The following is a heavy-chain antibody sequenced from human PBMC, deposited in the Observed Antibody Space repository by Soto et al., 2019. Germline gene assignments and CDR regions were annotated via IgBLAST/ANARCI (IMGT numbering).Heavy chain of an antibody. J-gene: IGHJ4*02. V-gene: IGHV1-3*01. Sequence: QVQLVQSGAEVKKPGASVKVSCKASGYTFTSYAMHWVRQAPGQRLEWMGWINAGNGNTKYSQKFQGRVTITTDTSASTAYMELSSLRSEDTAVYYCARVIGGWYYFDYWGQGTLVTGSS. D-gene: IGHD6-19*01. CDR2: INAGNGNT. CDR1: GYTFTSYA. CDR3: ARVIGGWYYFDY.